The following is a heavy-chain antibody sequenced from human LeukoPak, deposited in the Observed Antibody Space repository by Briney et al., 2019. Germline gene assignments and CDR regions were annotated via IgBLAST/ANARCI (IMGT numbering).Heavy chain of an antibody. CDR1: GGSISSYY. Sequence: SETLSLTCTVSGGSISSYYWSWVRQPAGKGLEWIGRIHTSGSTNYNPSLKSRLTMSVDTSKNQFPLKLNSVTAADTAVYYCVRAGDYGDYVGWFDPWGQGTLVTVSS. CDR2: IHTSGST. V-gene: IGHV4-4*07. J-gene: IGHJ5*02. D-gene: IGHD4-17*01. CDR3: VRAGDYGDYVGWFDP.